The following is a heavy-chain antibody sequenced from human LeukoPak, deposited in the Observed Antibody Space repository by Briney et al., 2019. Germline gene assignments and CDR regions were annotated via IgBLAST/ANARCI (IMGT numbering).Heavy chain of an antibody. V-gene: IGHV3-21*01. CDR2: ISSGSSYI. J-gene: IGHJ4*02. CDR1: GFTLSSYS. CDR3: ARDPTVAAAW. Sequence: GGSLRLSCAASGFTLSSYSMNWVRQAPGKGLEWVSSISSGSSYIYYADSVKGRCTISRDNAKNSLYLQMNGLRAEDTAVYYCARDPTVAAAWWGQGTLVTVSS. D-gene: IGHD6-13*01.